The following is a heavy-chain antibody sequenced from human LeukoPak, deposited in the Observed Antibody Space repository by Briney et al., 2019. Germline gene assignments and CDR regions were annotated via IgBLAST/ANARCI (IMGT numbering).Heavy chain of an antibody. Sequence: PGGSLRLSCAASGFTFSSYWMHWVRQAPGKGLVWVSRIDIDGSSTVYADSVQGRFTISRDNAKNTLYLQMNSLRAEDTAVYYCARERVDRDGYNLGDAWFDPWGQGTLVTVSS. CDR3: ARERVDRDGYNLGDAWFDP. CDR1: GFTFSSYW. V-gene: IGHV3-74*01. J-gene: IGHJ5*02. D-gene: IGHD5-24*01. CDR2: IDIDGSST.